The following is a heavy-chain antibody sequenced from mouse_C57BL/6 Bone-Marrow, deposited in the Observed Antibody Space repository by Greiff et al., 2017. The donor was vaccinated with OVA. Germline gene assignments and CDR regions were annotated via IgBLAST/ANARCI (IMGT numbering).Heavy chain of an antibody. CDR1: GYAFSSSW. D-gene: IGHD1-1*01. J-gene: IGHJ2*01. CDR2: IYPGDGDT. Sequence: QVQLQQSGPELVKPGASVKISCKASGYAFSSSWMNWVKQRPGKGLEWIGRIYPGDGDTNYNGKFKGKATLTADKSSSTAYMQLSSLTSEDSAVYFCARGPTVVPFDYWGQGTTLTVSS. CDR3: ARGPTVVPFDY. V-gene: IGHV1-82*01.